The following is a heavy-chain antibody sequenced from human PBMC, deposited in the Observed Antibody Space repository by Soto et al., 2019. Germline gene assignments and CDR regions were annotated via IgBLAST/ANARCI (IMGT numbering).Heavy chain of an antibody. D-gene: IGHD2-21*02. CDR1: GFTFTSYV. Sequence: SVKVSCKASGFTFTSYVVQWVRQARGQRLEWIGWIVVGSGNTNYAQKFQERVTITRDMSTSTAYMELSSLRSEDTAVYYCAADRYCGGDCYSWNAFDIWGQGTMVTVSS. CDR2: IVVGSGNT. CDR3: AADRYCGGDCYSWNAFDI. J-gene: IGHJ3*02. V-gene: IGHV1-58*01.